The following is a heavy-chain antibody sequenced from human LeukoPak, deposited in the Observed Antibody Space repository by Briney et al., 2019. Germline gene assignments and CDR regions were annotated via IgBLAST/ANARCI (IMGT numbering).Heavy chain of an antibody. J-gene: IGHJ1*01. CDR3: ASLRYLGSGEDQEYFQH. CDR1: GGSISSYY. Sequence: PSETLSLTCTVSGGSISSYYWSWIRQPPGKGLEWIGYIYYSGSTNYNPSLKSRVTISVDTSKNQFSLKLSSVTAADTAVYYCASLRYLGSGEDQEYFQHWGQGTLVTVSS. D-gene: IGHD6-19*01. V-gene: IGHV4-59*01. CDR2: IYYSGST.